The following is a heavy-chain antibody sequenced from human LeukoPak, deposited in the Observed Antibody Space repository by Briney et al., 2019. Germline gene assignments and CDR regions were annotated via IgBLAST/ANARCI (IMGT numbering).Heavy chain of an antibody. Sequence: SETLSLTCTVSGGSISSNSHFWDWIRQSPGKGLEWIGTIYYSGSTYYSPSLKSRVTISVDTSENQFSLKLSSVTAADTAVYYCARGGSIVGATPHDAFDIWGQGTVVTVS. D-gene: IGHD1-26*01. J-gene: IGHJ3*02. V-gene: IGHV4-39*01. CDR2: IYYSGST. CDR3: ARGGSIVGATPHDAFDI. CDR1: GGSISSNSHF.